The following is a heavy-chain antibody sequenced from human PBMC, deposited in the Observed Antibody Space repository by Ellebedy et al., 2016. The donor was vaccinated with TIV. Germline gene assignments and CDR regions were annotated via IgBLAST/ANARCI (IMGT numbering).Heavy chain of an antibody. J-gene: IGHJ4*02. CDR3: ARAFQYYYDSSGYYCFDY. V-gene: IGHV1-3*01. Sequence: AASVKVSCKASGYTFTSYAIHWVRQAPGQSLEWMGWINPGNGNTKSSPKFQGRVTISRDTSASTAYMELSSLRSEDTAVYYCARAFQYYYDSSGYYCFDYWGQGTLVTVSS. CDR1: GYTFTSYA. D-gene: IGHD3-22*01. CDR2: INPGNGNT.